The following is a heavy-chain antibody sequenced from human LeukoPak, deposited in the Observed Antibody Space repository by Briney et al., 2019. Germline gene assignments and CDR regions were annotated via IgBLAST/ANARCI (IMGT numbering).Heavy chain of an antibody. Sequence: GGSLRLSCSTFGFNFVNYGVSWFRQAPGKGLVWVSRVNSDGSGTSYADSVKGRFTISRDNAKNTLYLQMNSLRAEDTAVYYCATSLGPLTDYWGQGTLVTVSS. V-gene: IGHV3-74*01. J-gene: IGHJ4*02. CDR2: VNSDGSGT. CDR1: GFNFVNYG. CDR3: ATSLGPLTDY. D-gene: IGHD7-27*01.